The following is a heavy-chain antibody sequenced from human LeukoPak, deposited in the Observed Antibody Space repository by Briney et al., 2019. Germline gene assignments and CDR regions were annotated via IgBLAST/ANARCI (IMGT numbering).Heavy chain of an antibody. Sequence: PGGSLRLSCAASGFTFSSYAMSWVRQAPGKGLEWVSAISGSGGSTYYADSVKGRFTISRDNSKNTLHLQMNSLRAEDTAVYYCAKVLWFGELSHFDYWGQGTLVTVSS. CDR3: AKVLWFGELSHFDY. CDR2: ISGSGGST. D-gene: IGHD3-10*01. CDR1: GFTFSSYA. V-gene: IGHV3-23*01. J-gene: IGHJ4*02.